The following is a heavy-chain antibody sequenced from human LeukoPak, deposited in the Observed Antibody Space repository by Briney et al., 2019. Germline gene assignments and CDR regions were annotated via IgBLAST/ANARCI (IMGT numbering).Heavy chain of an antibody. CDR3: ARVVKDIVLIHDYYYYYYYMDV. Sequence: GASVKVSCKASGYTFTGYYMHWVRQAPGQGLEWMGWINPNSGGTNYAQKFQGRVTMTRDTSISTAYMELSRLRSDDTAVYYCARVVKDIVLIHDYYYYYYYMDVWGKGTTVTVSS. D-gene: IGHD2-8*01. J-gene: IGHJ6*03. V-gene: IGHV1-2*02. CDR1: GYTFTGYY. CDR2: INPNSGGT.